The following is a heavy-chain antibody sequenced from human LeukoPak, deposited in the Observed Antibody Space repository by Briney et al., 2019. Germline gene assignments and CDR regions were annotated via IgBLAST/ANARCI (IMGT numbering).Heavy chain of an antibody. D-gene: IGHD3-22*01. V-gene: IGHV4-4*07. J-gene: IGHJ4*02. CDR1: GGSISSYY. CDR3: ARRPDSSGYYSFDY. CDR2: IYTSGST. Sequence: SETLSLTCTVSGGSISSYYWSWIRQPAGKGLEWIGRIYTSGSTYYNPSLKSRVTISVDTSKNQFSLKLSSVTAADTAVYYCARRPDSSGYYSFDYWGQGTLVTVSS.